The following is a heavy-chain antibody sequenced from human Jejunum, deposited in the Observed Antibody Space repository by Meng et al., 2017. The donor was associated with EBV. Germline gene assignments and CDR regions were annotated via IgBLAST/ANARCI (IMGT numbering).Heavy chain of an antibody. Sequence: QVQLQESGPGLVXPXXXXXLTRAVPGCSISKTDWWSWVRQPPGKGLEWIGEISHSGTTQYNPSLKSRVTISVDESKNQLSLRLTSVTAADTAVYYCAKNSGFSIGGDDYWGRGPLVTVSS. CDR2: ISHSGTT. V-gene: IGHV4-4*02. D-gene: IGHD6-19*01. J-gene: IGHJ4*02. CDR1: GCSISKTDW. CDR3: AKNSGFSIGGDDY.